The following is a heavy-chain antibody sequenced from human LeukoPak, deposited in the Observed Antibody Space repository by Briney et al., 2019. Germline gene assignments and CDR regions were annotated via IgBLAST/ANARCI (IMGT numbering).Heavy chain of an antibody. V-gene: IGHV3-21*01. D-gene: IGHD6-13*01. Sequence: PGGSLRLSCAASGFTFSSYSMNWVRRAPGKGLEWVSSISSSSSYIYYADSVKGRFTISRDNAKNSLYLQMNSLRAEDTAVYYCARESYGGSSCDYWGQGTLVTVSS. CDR3: ARESYGGSSCDY. CDR2: ISSSSSYI. J-gene: IGHJ4*02. CDR1: GFTFSSYS.